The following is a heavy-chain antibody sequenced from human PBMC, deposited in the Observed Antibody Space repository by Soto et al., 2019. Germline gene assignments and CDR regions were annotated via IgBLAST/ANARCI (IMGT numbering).Heavy chain of an antibody. CDR3: SADRPDIGVGWWV. Sequence: ASVKVSCKASGSGFIRSGIQWVRQAHGQRLEWIGWIVVASGQTNYAQNFRGRVAITRDTSTATAYIELTGLTSEDTAVYFCSADRPDIGVGWWVWGQGTTVTVSS. D-gene: IGHD2-15*01. CDR2: IVVASGQT. CDR1: GSGFIRSG. J-gene: IGHJ6*02. V-gene: IGHV1-58*02.